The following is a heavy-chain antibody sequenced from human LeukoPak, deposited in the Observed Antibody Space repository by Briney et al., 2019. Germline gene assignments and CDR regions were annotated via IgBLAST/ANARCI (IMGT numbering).Heavy chain of an antibody. V-gene: IGHV1-18*01. CDR3: ARQNHPMGYSYKYYMDV. D-gene: IGHD5-12*01. CDR2: ISPYSGRT. J-gene: IGHJ6*03. Sequence: ASVKVSCKASGYTFSSSEISWVRQAPGQGLEWIGWISPYSGRTTYGHKFQGRVTLTTDRPTSTAHMELGSLRSDDTAVYYCARQNHPMGYSYKYYMDVWGKGTTVTVSS. CDR1: GYTFSSSE.